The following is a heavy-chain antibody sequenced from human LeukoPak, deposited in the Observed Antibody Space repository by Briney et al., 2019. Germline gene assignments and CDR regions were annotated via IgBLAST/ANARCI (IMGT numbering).Heavy chain of an antibody. CDR1: GYSISSGYY. J-gene: IGHJ4*02. D-gene: IGHD1-26*01. V-gene: IGHV4-38-2*02. Sequence: SETLSLTCTVSGYSISSGYYWGWIRQPPGKGLEWIGSIYHSGSTYYNPSLKSRVTISVDTSKNQFSLKLSSVTAADTAVYYCARAPRSPFASAVGATSLGYWGQGTLVTVSS. CDR2: IYHSGST. CDR3: ARAPRSPFASAVGATSLGY.